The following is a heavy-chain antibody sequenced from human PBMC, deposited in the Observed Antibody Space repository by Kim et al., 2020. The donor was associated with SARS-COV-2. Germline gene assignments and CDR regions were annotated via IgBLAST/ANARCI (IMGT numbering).Heavy chain of an antibody. V-gene: IGHV3-48*02. D-gene: IGHD2-15*01. J-gene: IGHJ4*02. Sequence: STINYADSVQGRFTISRDNAKNSMYLQMNSLRDEDTAVYYCARDPGSRPYWGQGTMVTVSS. CDR3: ARDPGSRPY. CDR2: STI.